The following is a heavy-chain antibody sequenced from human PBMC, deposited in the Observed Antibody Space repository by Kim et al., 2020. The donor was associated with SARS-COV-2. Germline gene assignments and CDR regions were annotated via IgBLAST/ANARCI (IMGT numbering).Heavy chain of an antibody. D-gene: IGHD2-15*01. CDR3: SRSGGRWFFDY. J-gene: IGHJ4*02. CDR1: GGSIRSYF. CDR2: IYYSGTS. V-gene: IGHV4-59*04. Sequence: SETLSLTCTVSGGSIRSYFWTWIRQAPGQGLEWIATIYYSGTSYYNPSLKSRLTMSVDTSKNQVSLKLSSVTAADTATYFCSRSGGRWFFDYWCLGIPVT.